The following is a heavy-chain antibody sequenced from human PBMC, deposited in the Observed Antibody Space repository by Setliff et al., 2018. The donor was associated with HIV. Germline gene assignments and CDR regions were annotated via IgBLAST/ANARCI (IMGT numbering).Heavy chain of an antibody. CDR1: GYSISSGYY. D-gene: IGHD6-13*01. CDR2: IYHSGST. J-gene: IGHJ4*02. Sequence: PSETLSLTCTVSGYSISSGYYWGWIRQPPGKGLEWIGSIYHSGSTYYNPSLKSRVTISVDTSKNQFSLKLSSVTAADTAVYYCARVAGSSWPFDYWGQGTLVTVSS. V-gene: IGHV4-38-2*02. CDR3: ARVAGSSWPFDY.